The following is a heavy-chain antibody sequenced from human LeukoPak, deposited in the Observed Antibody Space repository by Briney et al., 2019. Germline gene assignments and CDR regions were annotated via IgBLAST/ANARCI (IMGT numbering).Heavy chain of an antibody. CDR1: GFTFSSYA. V-gene: IGHV3-23*01. J-gene: IGHJ4*02. D-gene: IGHD2-2*01. CDR2: ISGSGGST. CDR3: AKESVKYQLLGYFDY. Sequence: GGSLRLSCAASGFTFSSYAMSWVRQAPGKGLEWVSAISGSGGSTYYADSVKGRFTISRDNSKNTLYLQMNSLRAEDAAVYYCAKESVKYQLLGYFDYWGQGTLVTVSS.